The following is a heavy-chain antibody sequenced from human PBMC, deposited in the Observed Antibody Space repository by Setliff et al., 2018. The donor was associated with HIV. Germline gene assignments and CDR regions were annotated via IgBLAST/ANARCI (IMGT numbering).Heavy chain of an antibody. Sequence: SETLSLTCTVSGGSVSTSSYSWGWIRQPPEKGLEWIGTIYHTGKTYYNSSLNSRVTIAVDTSKDQFSLNLSTVTAADTAVYYCGRVAGYCAPSRCYGYNAFDIWGPGTMVNVSS. CDR3: GRVAGYCAPSRCYGYNAFDI. CDR1: GGSVSTSSYS. J-gene: IGHJ3*02. CDR2: IYHTGKT. D-gene: IGHD2-15*01. V-gene: IGHV4-39*01.